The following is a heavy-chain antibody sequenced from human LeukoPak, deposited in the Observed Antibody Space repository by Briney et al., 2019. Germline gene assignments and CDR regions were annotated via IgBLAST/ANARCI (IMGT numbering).Heavy chain of an antibody. CDR2: ISSDGNDK. D-gene: IGHD5-12*01. J-gene: IGHJ4*02. CDR3: TTKVIRGNSGDDYDD. CDR1: GVTFSSYG. V-gene: IGHV3-30*03. Sequence: GGSLRLSSAASGVTFSSYGMHWVRQAPGKGLEWVALISSDGNDKLYGDSVKGRFTISRDDSKSTLYLQMNSLRAEDTAVYYCTTKVIRGNSGDDYDDWGQETLVTVSS.